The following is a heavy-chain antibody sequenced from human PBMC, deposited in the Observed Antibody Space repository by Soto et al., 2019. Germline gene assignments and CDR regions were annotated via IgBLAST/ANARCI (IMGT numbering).Heavy chain of an antibody. V-gene: IGHV4-59*08. Sequence: QVQPQESGPGLVKPSETLSLTCTVSGGSISSYYWSWIRQPPGKGLEWIGYIFYSGTTYYNPSLKSRVTISVDTSKNQFSLKLSSVTAADTAVYYCARHPTVTEYYFDYWGQGTLVTVSS. J-gene: IGHJ4*02. CDR2: IFYSGTT. D-gene: IGHD4-17*01. CDR1: GGSISSYY. CDR3: ARHPTVTEYYFDY.